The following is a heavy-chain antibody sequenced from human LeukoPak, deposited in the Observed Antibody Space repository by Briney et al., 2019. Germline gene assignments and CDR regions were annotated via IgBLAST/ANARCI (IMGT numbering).Heavy chain of an antibody. Sequence: ASVKVSCKASGGTFSSYAISWVRQAPGQGLGWMGGIIPIFGTANYAQKFQGRVTITADESTSTAYMELSSLRSEDTAVYYCARKSTYYYGSSGYYYGWFDPWGQGTLVTVSS. J-gene: IGHJ5*02. CDR1: GGTFSSYA. D-gene: IGHD3-22*01. CDR2: IIPIFGTA. V-gene: IGHV1-69*13. CDR3: ARKSTYYYGSSGYYYGWFDP.